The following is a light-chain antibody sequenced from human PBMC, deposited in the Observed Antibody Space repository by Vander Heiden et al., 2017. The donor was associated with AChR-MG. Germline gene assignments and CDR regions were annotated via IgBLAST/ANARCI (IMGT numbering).Light chain of an antibody. CDR2: QDI. V-gene: IGLV3-1*01. Sequence: SYEVTQPPSVSVSPGQTASITCSGDQLGNKNVCWYQQKPGQSPVLVSYQDIKRPSGIPERFSGSNSGKTANLTISGTQAMDEAYYYCQAWDTSTCVFGGGTKLTVL. J-gene: IGLJ2*01. CDR1: QLGNKN. CDR3: QAWDTSTCV.